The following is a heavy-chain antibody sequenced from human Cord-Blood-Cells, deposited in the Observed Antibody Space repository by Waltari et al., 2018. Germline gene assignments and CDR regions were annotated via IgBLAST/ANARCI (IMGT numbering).Heavy chain of an antibody. CDR3: ARGQQLVDWYFDL. CDR2: IYHSGST. Sequence: QVQLQESGPGLVKPSETLSLTCTVSGYSISSGYYWGWIRQPPGKGLEWIGSIYHSGSTYSTPSLKSRVTISVDTSKNQFSLKLSSVTAADTAVYYCARGQQLVDWYFDLWGRGTLVTVSS. D-gene: IGHD6-13*01. J-gene: IGHJ2*01. CDR1: GYSISSGYY. V-gene: IGHV4-38-2*02.